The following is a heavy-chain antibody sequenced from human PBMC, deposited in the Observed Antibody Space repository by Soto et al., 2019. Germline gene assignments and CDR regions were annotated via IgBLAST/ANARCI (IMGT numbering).Heavy chain of an antibody. CDR2: ISGGGGGK. CDR1: GFTFSNYS. Sequence: EVQLLESGGGLVQPGGSLRLSCAASGFTFSNYSMSWVRQAPGKGLEWVSGISGGGGGKYYADSVKGRFTISRDNSKNSLYLHRNSPRAAAAALYYSAHDWGVACQSGFFSWGQGTLVIVSS. V-gene: IGHV3-23*01. J-gene: IGHJ5*02. CDR3: AHDWGVACQSGFFS. D-gene: IGHD3-16*01.